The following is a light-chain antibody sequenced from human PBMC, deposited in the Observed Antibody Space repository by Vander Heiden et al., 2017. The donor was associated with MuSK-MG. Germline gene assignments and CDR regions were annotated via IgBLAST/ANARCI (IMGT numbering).Light chain of an antibody. V-gene: IGLV2-23*02. CDR3: CSYADRAR. Sequence: QSALTQPASDSGSPGPSLPIPCPCTRRHFVHSNLVSWYQEHPGKVPKVIIFEVNKRASGVSHRFSGSKSGNTAFRTISGLQAEDEADYYCCSYADRARFGGGTKLTVL. CDR2: EVN. J-gene: IGLJ2*01. CDR1: RRHFVHSNL.